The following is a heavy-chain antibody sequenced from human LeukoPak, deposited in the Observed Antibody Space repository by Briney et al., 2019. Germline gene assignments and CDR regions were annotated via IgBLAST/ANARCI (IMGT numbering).Heavy chain of an antibody. CDR1: GFTFSNSL. Sequence: GGSLRLSCAASGFTFSNSLMHWVRQVPGKELVWVARIDTDGSTTHYADSVKGRFTISRDSAKNTLYLQMNSLRAEDTAVYYCARDRDGYNYWGQGTLVTVSS. CDR3: ARDRDGYNY. D-gene: IGHD5-24*01. CDR2: IDTDGSTT. J-gene: IGHJ4*02. V-gene: IGHV3-74*01.